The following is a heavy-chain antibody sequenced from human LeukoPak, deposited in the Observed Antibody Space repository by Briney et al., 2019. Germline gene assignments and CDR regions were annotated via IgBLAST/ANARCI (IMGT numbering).Heavy chain of an antibody. CDR1: GGTFSSYA. CDR3: ARDLNRQPRGSPPCY. J-gene: IGHJ4*02. CDR2: IIPIFGTA. D-gene: IGHD1-26*01. Sequence: SVKVSCKASGGTFSSYAISWVRQAPGQGLEWMGGIIPIFGTANYAQKFQGRVTITADESTSTAYMELSSLRSEDTAVYYCARDLNRQPRGSPPCYWGQGTLVTVSS. V-gene: IGHV1-69*13.